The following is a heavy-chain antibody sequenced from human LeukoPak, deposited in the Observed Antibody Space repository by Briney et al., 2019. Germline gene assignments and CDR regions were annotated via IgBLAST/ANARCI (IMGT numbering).Heavy chain of an antibody. CDR1: GFTFSSYE. Sequence: GGSLRLSCAASGFTFSSYEMNWVRQAPRKGLEWVSYISSSGSTIYYADSVKGRFTISRDNAKNSLYLQMNSLRAEDTAVYYCARGGYSYGSATCDYWGQGTLVTVSS. CDR2: ISSSGSTI. V-gene: IGHV3-48*03. J-gene: IGHJ4*02. CDR3: ARGGYSYGSATCDY. D-gene: IGHD5-18*01.